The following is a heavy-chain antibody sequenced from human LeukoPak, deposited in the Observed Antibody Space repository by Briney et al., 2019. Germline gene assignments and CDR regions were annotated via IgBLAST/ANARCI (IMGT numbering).Heavy chain of an antibody. CDR3: ARGPITGTPGYFDY. CDR1: GGSISSYY. D-gene: IGHD1-20*01. V-gene: IGHV4-59*01. Sequence: SETLSLTCTVSGGSISSYYWSWIRQPPGKGLEWIGYIYYSGSTNYNPSLKSRVTISVDTSKDQFSLKLSSVTAADTAVYYCARGPITGTPGYFDYWGQGTLATVSS. CDR2: IYYSGST. J-gene: IGHJ4*02.